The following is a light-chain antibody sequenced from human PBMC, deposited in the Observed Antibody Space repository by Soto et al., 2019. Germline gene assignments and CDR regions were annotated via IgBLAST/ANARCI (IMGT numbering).Light chain of an antibody. J-gene: IGKJ4*02. CDR3: QQASILPIT. Sequence: DIQMTQSPSSVSASVGDRVTITCRASQDILSWLAGYQQKPGEAPRLLIYASSNLQSGVPSRLSGSGSGTDFTLTISSLQPEDFATYYCQQASILPITFGVGTRWDIK. V-gene: IGKV1-12*01. CDR1: QDILSW. CDR2: ASS.